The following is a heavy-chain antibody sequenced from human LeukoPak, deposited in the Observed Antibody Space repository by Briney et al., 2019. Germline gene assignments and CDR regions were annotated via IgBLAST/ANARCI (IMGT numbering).Heavy chain of an antibody. Sequence: SETLSLTCSVSGGSISSSSYYWGWIRQPPGKGLEWIGTISYSGSTYYSPSLKSRVTISVDTSKNQFSLKLNSVTAADTAVYYCARRRGSGTYYFDYWGQGTLVTVSS. V-gene: IGHV4-39*01. CDR1: GGSISSSSYY. CDR3: ARRRGSGTYYFDY. J-gene: IGHJ4*02. CDR2: ISYSGST. D-gene: IGHD3-16*01.